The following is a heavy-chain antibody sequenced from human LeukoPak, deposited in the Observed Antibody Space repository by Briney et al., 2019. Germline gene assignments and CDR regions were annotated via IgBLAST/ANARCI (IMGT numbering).Heavy chain of an antibody. D-gene: IGHD4-17*01. J-gene: IGHJ6*03. V-gene: IGHV3-7*01. CDR1: GFTFSNSW. Sequence: GGSLRLSCAASGFTFSNSWMSWVSQAPGKGLEWVANIKQDGSEVYYVDSVKGRFTISRDNAESSMYLQMSSLRAEDTAVYYCAGCSSVTTYYYHYYMDVWGKGTTVTVSS. CDR3: AGCSSVTTYYYHYYMDV. CDR2: IKQDGSEV.